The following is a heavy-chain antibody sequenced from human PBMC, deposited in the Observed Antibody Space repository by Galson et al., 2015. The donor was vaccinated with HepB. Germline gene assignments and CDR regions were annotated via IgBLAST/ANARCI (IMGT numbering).Heavy chain of an antibody. CDR1: GFNFNKAW. V-gene: IGHV3-15*07. Sequence: SLRLSCAASGFNFNKAWMNWVRQAPGKGLEWVGRIKSRTDGGTTDYVAPVKGRFTISRDDSKNTVDLQMSSLKTEDTAVYFCTRDSYGSGRRSKIYYYYGMDLWGRGTTVTVSS. J-gene: IGHJ6*02. CDR2: IKSRTDGGTT. D-gene: IGHD3-10*01. CDR3: TRDSYGSGRRSKIYYYYGMDL.